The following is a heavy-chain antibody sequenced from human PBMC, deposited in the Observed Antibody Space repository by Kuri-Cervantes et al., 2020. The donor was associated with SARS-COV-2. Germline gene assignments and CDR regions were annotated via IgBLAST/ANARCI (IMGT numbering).Heavy chain of an antibody. D-gene: IGHD3-10*01. Sequence: SETLSLTCAVYGGSFSGYYWSWIRQPPGKGLEWIGEINHSGSTNYNPSLKSRVTMSVDTSKNQFSLKLSSVTAADTAVYYCARDMVQGVLNYYYMDVWGKGTTVTVSS. CDR2: INHSGST. J-gene: IGHJ6*03. CDR3: ARDMVQGVLNYYYMDV. V-gene: IGHV4-34*01. CDR1: GGSFSGYY.